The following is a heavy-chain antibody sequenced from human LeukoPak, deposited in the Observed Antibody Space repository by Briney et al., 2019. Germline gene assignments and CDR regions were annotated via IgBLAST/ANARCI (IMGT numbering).Heavy chain of an antibody. CDR1: GGSIGSGRHY. J-gene: IGHJ4*02. CDR2: IYYSGST. V-gene: IGHV4-31*03. CDR3: ARGSPIVVVPAAMRSFDY. D-gene: IGHD2-2*01. Sequence: SQTLSLTCTVSGGSIGSGRHYWSWIPQHPGKGVEWIGYIYYSGSTYCNPSLKSRVTISVDTSKNQFSLKLSSVTAADTAVYYCARGSPIVVVPAAMRSFDYWGQGTLVTVSS.